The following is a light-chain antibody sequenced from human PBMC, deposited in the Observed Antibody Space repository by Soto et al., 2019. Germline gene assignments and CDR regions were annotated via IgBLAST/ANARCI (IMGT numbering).Light chain of an antibody. CDR2: GAS. Sequence: VLTQSPGTLSLSPGERATLSCRASQSVGSNFLAWYQQKPGQAPRLLIYGASSRATGIPDRFSGSGSGTAFTLAISRLEPEDFAVYYCQQYGTSPLTFGPGTRLDIK. CDR3: QQYGTSPLT. J-gene: IGKJ3*01. CDR1: QSVGSNF. V-gene: IGKV3-20*01.